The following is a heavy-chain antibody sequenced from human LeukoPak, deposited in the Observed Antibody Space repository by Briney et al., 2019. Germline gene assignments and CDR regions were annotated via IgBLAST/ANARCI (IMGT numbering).Heavy chain of an antibody. J-gene: IGHJ4*02. CDR2: ISSSSSYI. CDR1: GFTFSSYS. V-gene: IGHV3-21*01. D-gene: IGHD3-3*01. CDR3: ARSYYDFWSGYYGVYYFDY. Sequence: PGGSLRLSCAASGFTFSSYSMNWVRQAPGKGLEWVSSISSSSSYIYYADSVKGRFTISRDNAKNSLYLQMNSLRAEDTAVYYCARSYYDFWSGYYGVYYFDYWGQGTLVTVSS.